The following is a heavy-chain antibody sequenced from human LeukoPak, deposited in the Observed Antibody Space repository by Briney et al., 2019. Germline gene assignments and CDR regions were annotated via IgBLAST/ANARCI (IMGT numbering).Heavy chain of an antibody. D-gene: IGHD6-6*01. Sequence: PSETLSLTCTVSGGSISSGTYHWNWIRQPAGKGLEWIGRIYTSGSTNCNPSLKSRVTISVDTSKNQFSLNLNSVTATDTAVYYCARGGEQLALTYFDYWGQGTLVTVSS. V-gene: IGHV4-61*02. CDR2: IYTSGST. CDR1: GGSISSGTYH. CDR3: ARGGEQLALTYFDY. J-gene: IGHJ4*02.